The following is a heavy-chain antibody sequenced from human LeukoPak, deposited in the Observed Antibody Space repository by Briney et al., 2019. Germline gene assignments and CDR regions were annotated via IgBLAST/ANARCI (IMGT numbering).Heavy chain of an antibody. Sequence: GSLRLSCTSSGFTFSNYWMCWVRHGPGKGLEWVANIKEYGTTIYYVDSVNGRFTISRDNAKNSLYLQMNSLRAEDTAVYYCAREVQRITMVRGVIFRWFDPWGQGTLVTVS. CDR1: GFTFSNYW. CDR3: AREVQRITMVRGVIFRWFDP. CDR2: IKEYGTTI. D-gene: IGHD3-10*01. J-gene: IGHJ5*02. V-gene: IGHV3-7*01.